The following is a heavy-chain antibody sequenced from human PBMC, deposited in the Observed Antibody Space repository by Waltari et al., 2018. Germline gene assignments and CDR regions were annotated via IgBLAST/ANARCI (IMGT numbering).Heavy chain of an antibody. CDR2: SRNKANSYTT. D-gene: IGHD1-26*01. CDR1: GGSISSYY. Sequence: VQLQESGPGLVKPSETLSLTCTVSGGSISSYYWSWIRQPPGKGLEWVARSRNKANSYTTEYAASVKGRFTISRDDSKNSLNLQMNSLETDDTAVYFCARAFQYGGTSHFDDWGQGTLVTVSS. CDR3: ARAFQYGGTSHFDD. V-gene: IGHV3-72*01. J-gene: IGHJ4*02.